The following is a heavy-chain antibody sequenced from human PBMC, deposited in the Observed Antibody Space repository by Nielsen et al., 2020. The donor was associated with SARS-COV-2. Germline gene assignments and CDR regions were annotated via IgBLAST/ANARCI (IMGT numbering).Heavy chain of an antibody. CDR2: INHSGST. CDR3: ARGQRYYDILTGYYFYYYGMDV. D-gene: IGHD3-9*01. V-gene: IGHV4-34*01. CDR1: GGSFSGYY. Sequence: SETLSLTCAVYGGSFSGYYWSWIRQPPGKGLEWIGEINHSGSTNYNPSLKSRVTITVDTSKNQFSLKLSSVTAADTAVYYCARGQRYYDILTGYYFYYYGMDVWGQGTTVTVSS. J-gene: IGHJ6*02.